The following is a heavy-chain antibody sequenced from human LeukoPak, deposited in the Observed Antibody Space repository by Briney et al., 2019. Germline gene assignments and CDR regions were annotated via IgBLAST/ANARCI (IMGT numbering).Heavy chain of an antibody. CDR2: IYTSGST. V-gene: IGHV4-61*02. D-gene: IGHD3-3*01. CDR3: ARDLEVYYFDY. CDR1: GGSISSGDYY. J-gene: IGHJ4*02. Sequence: PSQTLSLTCTVSGGSISSGDYYWSWIRQPAGKGLEWIGRIYTSGSTNYNPSLKSRVTISVDTSKNQFSLKLSSVTAADTAVYYCARDLEVYYFDYWGQGTLVTVSS.